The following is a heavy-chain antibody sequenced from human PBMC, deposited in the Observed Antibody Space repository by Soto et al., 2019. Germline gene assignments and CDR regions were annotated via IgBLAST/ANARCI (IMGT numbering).Heavy chain of an antibody. CDR3: ASSYGSGYRAFDY. Sequence: QVQLVQSGAEVKKPGSSVRVSCKASGDTFTFYSINWVRQAPGLGLEWMGRINPIISMSNYAQRFQGRVTMTADKSTSTAYMELSSLRSEDTAMYYCASSYGSGYRAFDYWGQGALVTLSS. V-gene: IGHV1-69*02. CDR1: GDTFTFYS. CDR2: INPIISMS. J-gene: IGHJ4*02. D-gene: IGHD3-10*01.